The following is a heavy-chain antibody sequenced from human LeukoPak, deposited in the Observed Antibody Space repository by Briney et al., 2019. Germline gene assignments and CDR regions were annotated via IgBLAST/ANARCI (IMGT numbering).Heavy chain of an antibody. Sequence: ASVKVSCKASGYTFTAYYMHWVRQAPGQGLEWMGWINPNSGGTNYAQKFQGRVTMTRDTSISTAYMEISRLKSDDTAVYYCARDETPPETYTARDDAFDIWGQGTTVTVSS. V-gene: IGHV1-2*02. J-gene: IGHJ3*02. CDR2: INPNSGGT. D-gene: IGHD3-16*01. CDR3: ARDETPPETYTARDDAFDI. CDR1: GYTFTAYY.